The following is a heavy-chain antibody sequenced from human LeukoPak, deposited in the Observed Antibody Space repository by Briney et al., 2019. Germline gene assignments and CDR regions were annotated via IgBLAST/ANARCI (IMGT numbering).Heavy chain of an antibody. CDR1: GYTFTGYY. D-gene: IGHD3-22*01. CDR2: INPICGGT. V-gene: IGHV1-2*06. Sequence: ASVKVSCKASGYTFTGYYMHWVRQAPGQGLEWMGRINPICGGTNYAQKFQGRVTMTTDTSISTAYMELSRLRSDDTAVYYCARLSTIVVVINEWDVFDIWGQGTMVRVSS. J-gene: IGHJ3*02. CDR3: ARLSTIVVVINEWDVFDI.